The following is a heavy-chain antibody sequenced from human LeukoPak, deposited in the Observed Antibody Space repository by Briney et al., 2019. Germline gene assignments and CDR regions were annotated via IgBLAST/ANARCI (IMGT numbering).Heavy chain of an antibody. Sequence: GGSLRLSCAASGFTFSNYEMNWVRQAPGKGLGWVSYISGSTSTIFYADSVKGRFTISRDNAKNSLYLQMNSLRAEDSALYYCAREFADYFDYWGQGTLVTVSS. V-gene: IGHV3-48*03. CDR2: ISGSTSTI. J-gene: IGHJ4*02. CDR1: GFTFSNYE. D-gene: IGHD3-10*01. CDR3: AREFADYFDY.